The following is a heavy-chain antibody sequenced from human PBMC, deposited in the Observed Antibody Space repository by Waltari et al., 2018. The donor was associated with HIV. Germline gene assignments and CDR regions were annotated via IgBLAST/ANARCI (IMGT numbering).Heavy chain of an antibody. V-gene: IGHV3-33*01. Sequence: QVQLVESGGGVVQPGRSLRLSCAASGFTFSSYGMNWVRQAPGEGLEWVAVIWYDGSNKDYADSVKGRFTISRDNSKNTLYLQMNSLRAEDTAVYYCARGGQGSFGYWGQGTLVTVSS. CDR2: IWYDGSNK. CDR1: GFTFSSYG. D-gene: IGHD2-15*01. J-gene: IGHJ4*02. CDR3: ARGGQGSFGY.